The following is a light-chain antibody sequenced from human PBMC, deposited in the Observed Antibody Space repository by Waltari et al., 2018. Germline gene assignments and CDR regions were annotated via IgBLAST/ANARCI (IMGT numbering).Light chain of an antibody. CDR1: RSLLHSIGYNS. J-gene: IGKJ1*01. V-gene: IGKV2-28*01. Sequence: DIVVTQSPLSLPVTPGEPASISCRSSRSLLHSIGYNSLDWYLQKPGQSPQLLIYLGSNRASGVPDRFSGSGSGTDFTLKISRVEAEDVAVYYCMQSLRALWTFGQGTKVEIK. CDR3: MQSLRALWT. CDR2: LGS.